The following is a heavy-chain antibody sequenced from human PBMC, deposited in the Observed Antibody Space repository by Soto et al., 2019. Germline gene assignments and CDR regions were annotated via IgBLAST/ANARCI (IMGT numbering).Heavy chain of an antibody. V-gene: IGHV1-69*06. Sequence: ASVKVSCKASGGTFSSYAISWVRHAPGQGLEWMGGIIPIFGTANYAQKFQGRVMITADKSTSTAYMELSSLRSEDTAVYYCASARGYSYGYGPGYWGQGTLVTVSS. J-gene: IGHJ4*02. CDR1: GGTFSSYA. CDR3: ASARGYSYGYGPGY. CDR2: IIPIFGTA. D-gene: IGHD5-18*01.